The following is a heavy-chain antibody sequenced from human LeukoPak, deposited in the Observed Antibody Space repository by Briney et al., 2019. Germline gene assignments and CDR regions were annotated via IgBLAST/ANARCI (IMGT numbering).Heavy chain of an antibody. CDR3: ARDGYFDY. Sequence: ASVKVSRKASGYTFINYGVGWVRQAPGQGLEWMGWISANNGNTNYAQKFEGRVTMSTDTSTTTVYMELRSLRSDDTAMYYCARDGYFDYWGQGTLVTVSS. CDR1: GYTFINYG. J-gene: IGHJ4*02. CDR2: ISANNGNT. V-gene: IGHV1-18*01.